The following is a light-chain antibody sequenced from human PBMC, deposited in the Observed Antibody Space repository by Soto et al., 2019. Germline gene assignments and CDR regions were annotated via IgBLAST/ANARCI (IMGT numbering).Light chain of an antibody. CDR2: EVV. Sequence: SGLAQPPSATGSPGQPVTIICTGNKSDIGVYDFVSWYQHRPGKAPRLIIYEVVQRPSWVPDRFSGSKSGNTASLTVSGLQAADEADYFCKSYAGSNTYVFGSGTKVTV. CDR1: KSDIGVYDF. J-gene: IGLJ1*01. V-gene: IGLV2-8*01. CDR3: KSYAGSNTYV.